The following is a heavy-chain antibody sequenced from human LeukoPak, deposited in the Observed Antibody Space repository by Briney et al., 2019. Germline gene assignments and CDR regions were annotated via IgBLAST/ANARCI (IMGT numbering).Heavy chain of an antibody. J-gene: IGHJ4*02. V-gene: IGHV3-33*06. Sequence: GGSLRLSCAASGFTFSSYGMHWVRQAPGKGLEWVAVIWYDGSNKYYADSVKGRFTISRDNSKNTLYLQMNSLRAEDTAVYYCAKGSYGSGSYYHDFDYWGQGTLVTVSS. CDR2: IWYDGSNK. D-gene: IGHD3-10*01. CDR1: GFTFSSYG. CDR3: AKGSYGSGSYYHDFDY.